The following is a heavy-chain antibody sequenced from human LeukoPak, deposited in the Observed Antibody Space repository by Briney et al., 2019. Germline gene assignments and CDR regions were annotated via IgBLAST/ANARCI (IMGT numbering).Heavy chain of an antibody. CDR1: GYTFTSYG. CDR3: ARDYYGMDV. CDR2: INPKRGDT. J-gene: IGHJ6*02. V-gene: IGHV1-2*02. Sequence: GASVKVPCKASGYTFTSYGISWVRQAPGQGLEWMGWINPKRGDTDYAQKFQGRVSMTRDTSISTAYMELNRLTSDDTAVYYCARDYYGMDVWGQGTTVTVSS.